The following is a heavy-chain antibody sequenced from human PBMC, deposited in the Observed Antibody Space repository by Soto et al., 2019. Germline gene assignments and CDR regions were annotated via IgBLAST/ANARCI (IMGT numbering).Heavy chain of an antibody. V-gene: IGHV1-24*01. CDR1: GYTLTELS. CDR2: FDPEDGET. CDR3: ATVTVLRFLEWLPQPNAFDI. J-gene: IGHJ3*02. Sequence: ASVKVSCKVSGYTLTELSMHWVRQAPGKGLEWMGGFDPEDGETIYAQKFQGRVTMTEDTSTDTAYMELSSLRSEDTAVDYCATVTVLRFLEWLPQPNAFDIWGQGTMVTVSS. D-gene: IGHD3-3*01.